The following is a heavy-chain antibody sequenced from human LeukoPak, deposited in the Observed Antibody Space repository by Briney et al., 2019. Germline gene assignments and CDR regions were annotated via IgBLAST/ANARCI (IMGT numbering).Heavy chain of an antibody. CDR1: GFTFSSYE. V-gene: IGHV3-48*03. Sequence: PGGSLRLSCAASGFTFSSYEMNWVRHAPGKGLEWVSYISSSGSTIYYPDSVKGRFTISRANAKNSLYLQMNSLRAEDTAVYYCAREYSGWYVDYYYYMDVWGKGTTVTVSS. CDR3: AREYSGWYVDYYYYMDV. J-gene: IGHJ6*03. D-gene: IGHD6-19*01. CDR2: ISSSGSTI.